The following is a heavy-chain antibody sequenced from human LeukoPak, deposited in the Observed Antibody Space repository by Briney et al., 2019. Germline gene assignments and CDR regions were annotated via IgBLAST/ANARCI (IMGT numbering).Heavy chain of an antibody. Sequence: GRSLRLSCAASGFTFSSYGMHWVRQAPGKGLEWVAVISYDGSNKYYADSVKGRFTISRDNSKNTLYLQMNSLRAEDTAVYYCAKDPHTYYDILTGYYGGYWGQGTLVTVSS. CDR1: GFTFSSYG. V-gene: IGHV3-30*18. D-gene: IGHD3-9*01. CDR2: ISYDGSNK. CDR3: AKDPHTYYDILTGYYGGY. J-gene: IGHJ4*02.